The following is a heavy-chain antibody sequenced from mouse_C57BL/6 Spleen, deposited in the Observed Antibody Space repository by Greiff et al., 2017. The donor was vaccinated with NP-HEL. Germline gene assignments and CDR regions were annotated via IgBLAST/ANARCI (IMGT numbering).Heavy chain of an antibody. J-gene: IGHJ4*01. CDR3: ARNQTTATYAMDY. CDR2: IYPGSGNT. V-gene: IGHV1-76*01. CDR1: GYNFTDYY. Sequence: VQVVESGAELVRPGASVKLSCTASGYNFTDYYINWVKQRPGQGLEWIARIYPGSGNTYYTEKFKGKATLTAETSSSTAYMQLSRLTSEDPAVYYCARNQTTATYAMDYWGQGTSVTVSS. D-gene: IGHD4-1*02.